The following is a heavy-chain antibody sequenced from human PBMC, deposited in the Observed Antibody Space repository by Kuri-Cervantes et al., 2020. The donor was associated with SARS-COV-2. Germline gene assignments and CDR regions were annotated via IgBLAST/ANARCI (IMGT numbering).Heavy chain of an antibody. CDR1: GFTFSDYY. J-gene: IGHJ3*02. Sequence: GESLKISCAASGFTFSDYYMSWIRQAPGKGLEWVSYISSSGSTIYYADSVKGRFTISRDNAKNSLYLQMNSLRAEDTAVYYCASSIYCSSTSCYLGRSHDAFDIWGQGTMVTVS. CDR2: ISSSGSTI. D-gene: IGHD2-2*01. V-gene: IGHV3-11*04. CDR3: ASSIYCSSTSCYLGRSHDAFDI.